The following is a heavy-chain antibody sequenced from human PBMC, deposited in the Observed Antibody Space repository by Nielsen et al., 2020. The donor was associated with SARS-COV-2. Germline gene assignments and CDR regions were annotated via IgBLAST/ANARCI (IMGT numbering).Heavy chain of an antibody. Sequence: GESLKISCAASGFTFSSYDMHWVRQATGKGLEWVSAIGTAGDTYYPGSVKGRFTISRDNAKNSLYLQMNSLRAEDTAVYYCARDIGGYSYGLFDYWGQGTLVTVSS. CDR3: ARDIGGYSYGLFDY. J-gene: IGHJ4*02. D-gene: IGHD5-18*01. CDR1: GFTFSSYD. V-gene: IGHV3-13*04. CDR2: IGTAGDT.